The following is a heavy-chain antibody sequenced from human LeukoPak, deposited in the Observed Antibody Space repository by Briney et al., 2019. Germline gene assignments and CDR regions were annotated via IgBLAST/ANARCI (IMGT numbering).Heavy chain of an antibody. D-gene: IGHD2-2*01. V-gene: IGHV4-39*07. Sequence: SETLSPTCTVSGGSISSSSYYWGWIRQPPGKGLEWIGSIYYSGSTYYNPSLKSRVTISVDTSKNQFSLKLSSVTAADTAVYYCAREGESTFQNYCSSTSCYEAYAFDIWGQGTMVTVSS. CDR1: GGSISSSSYY. CDR3: AREGESTFQNYCSSTSCYEAYAFDI. J-gene: IGHJ3*02. CDR2: IYYSGST.